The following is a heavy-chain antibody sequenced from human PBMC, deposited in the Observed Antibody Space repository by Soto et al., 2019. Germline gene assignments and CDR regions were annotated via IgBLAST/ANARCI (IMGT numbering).Heavy chain of an antibody. CDR2: INHSGST. Sequence: SETLSLTCAVYGGSFSGYYWSWIRQPPGKGLEWIGEINHSGSTNYNPSLKSRVTISVDTSKNQFSLKLSSVTAADTAVYYCARRAITYYYDGSGYYPGYYFDYWGQGTLVTVSS. V-gene: IGHV4-34*01. D-gene: IGHD3-22*01. CDR3: ARRAITYYYDGSGYYPGYYFDY. J-gene: IGHJ4*02. CDR1: GGSFSGYY.